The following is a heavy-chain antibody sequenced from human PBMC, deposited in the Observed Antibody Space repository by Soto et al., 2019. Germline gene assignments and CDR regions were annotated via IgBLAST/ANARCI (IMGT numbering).Heavy chain of an antibody. Sequence: SETLSLTCTVSGGSISSYYWSWIRQPPGKGLEWIGYIYYSGSTNYNPSLKSRVTISVDTSKNQFSLKLSSVTAADTAVYYCARAGRPSMTTDNWFDPWGQGTLVTVSS. D-gene: IGHD4-17*01. V-gene: IGHV4-59*01. J-gene: IGHJ5*02. CDR3: ARAGRPSMTTDNWFDP. CDR1: GGSISSYY. CDR2: IYYSGST.